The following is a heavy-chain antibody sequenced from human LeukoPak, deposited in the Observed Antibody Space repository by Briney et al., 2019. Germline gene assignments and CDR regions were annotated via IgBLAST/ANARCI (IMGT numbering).Heavy chain of an antibody. J-gene: IGHJ4*02. CDR3: ARDSGIAAD. CDR1: GFKFSDHY. Sequence: PGGSLRLSCAASGFKFSDHYIDWVRQAPGKGLEWVGRSRNKASSYTTEYAASVEGRFTISRDVSESSLYLQMNSLRTEDTAVYYCARDSGIAADWGQGTLVTVSS. D-gene: IGHD6-25*01. CDR2: SRNKASSYTT. V-gene: IGHV3-72*01.